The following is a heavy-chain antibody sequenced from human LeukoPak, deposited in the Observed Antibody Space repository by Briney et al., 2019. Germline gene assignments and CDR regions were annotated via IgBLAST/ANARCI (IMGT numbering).Heavy chain of an antibody. CDR1: GYSISSGYY. Sequence: SETLSLTCTVSGYSISSGYYWGWIRQPPGKGLEWIGSIYHSGSTYYNPSLKSRVTISVDTSKNQFSLKLSSVTAADTAVYYCARLNYYGFDYWGQGTLVTFSS. V-gene: IGHV4-38-2*02. J-gene: IGHJ4*02. D-gene: IGHD1-26*01. CDR2: IYHSGST. CDR3: ARLNYYGFDY.